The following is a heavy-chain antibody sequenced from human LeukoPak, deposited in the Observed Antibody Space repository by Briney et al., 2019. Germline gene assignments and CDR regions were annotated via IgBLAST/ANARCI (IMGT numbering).Heavy chain of an antibody. V-gene: IGHV3-23*01. CDR1: AFTLGIYA. J-gene: IGHJ5*02. CDR3: GILRGNSGYNYYFDP. Sequence: GGSLRLSCAVAAFTLGIYAMCWVRQAPGKGLEWVSAISGSGLSTYYADSVKGRFTISRDNSKNTLYLQTNSLRADDTALYYCGILRGNSGYNYYFDPWGQGTLVTVSS. D-gene: IGHD3-22*01. CDR2: ISGSGLST.